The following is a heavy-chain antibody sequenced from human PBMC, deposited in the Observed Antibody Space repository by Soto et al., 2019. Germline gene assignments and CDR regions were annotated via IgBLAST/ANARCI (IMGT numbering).Heavy chain of an antibody. CDR1: GFTFSSYA. J-gene: IGHJ4*02. CDR2: ISGSGGST. V-gene: IGHV3-23*01. CDR3: AKFSGCSGGSCYSGLDY. Sequence: EVQLLESGGGLVQPGGSLRLSCAASGFTFSSYAMSWVRQAPGKGLEWVSAISGSGGSTYYADSVKGRFTISRDNPKNTLYLQMNSLRAEDTAVYYCAKFSGCSGGSCYSGLDYWGQGTLVTVSS. D-gene: IGHD2-15*01.